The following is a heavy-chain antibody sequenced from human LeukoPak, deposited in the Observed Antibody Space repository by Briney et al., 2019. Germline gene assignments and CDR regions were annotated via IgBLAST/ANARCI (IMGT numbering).Heavy chain of an antibody. V-gene: IGHV3-30*02. CDR3: AKDLGGGSGGY. CDR2: IQNDGSNK. D-gene: IGHD2-15*01. J-gene: IGHJ4*02. CDR1: GFTFSSYG. Sequence: GGSLRLSCAASGFTFSSYGMHWVRQAPGKGLEWVAFIQNDGSNKYYADSVEGRFTISRDNSKNTLYLQMNSLRAEDTAVYYCAKDLGGGSGGYWGQGTLVTVSS.